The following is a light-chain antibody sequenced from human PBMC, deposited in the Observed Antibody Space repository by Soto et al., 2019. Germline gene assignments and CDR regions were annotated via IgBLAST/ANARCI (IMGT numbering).Light chain of an antibody. J-gene: IGLJ1*01. Sequence: QSVLTQPASVSGSPGQSITISCTGTSSDVGGYNYVSWYQQHPGKAPKLMIYDVSNRPSGVSNRFSGSKSGNTASLTISELQAEDEADYYCSSYTRSSTQVFGTGTKATVL. V-gene: IGLV2-14*01. CDR2: DVS. CDR3: SSYTRSSTQV. CDR1: SSDVGGYNY.